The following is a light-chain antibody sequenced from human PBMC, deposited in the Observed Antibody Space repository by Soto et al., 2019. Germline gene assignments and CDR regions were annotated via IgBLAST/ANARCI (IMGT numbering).Light chain of an antibody. CDR1: SSDVGGYNY. J-gene: IGLJ2*01. Sequence: QSVLTQPASVSGSPGQSITISCTGTSSDVGGYNYVSWYLQHPGKAPKLMIYDVSNRPSGVSNRFSGSKSGNTASLTISGLQAEDEADYYCSSYTSSSTLYVVFGGGTQLTVL. CDR3: SSYTSSSTLYVV. CDR2: DVS. V-gene: IGLV2-14*01.